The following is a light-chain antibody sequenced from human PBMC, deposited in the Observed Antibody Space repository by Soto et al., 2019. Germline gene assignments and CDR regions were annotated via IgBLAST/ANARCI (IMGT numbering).Light chain of an antibody. V-gene: IGKV1-33*01. Sequence: DIQMTQSPSSLSASVGDRVTITCQASQDISNYLNWYQQKPGKAPKLLIYDASNLETGVPSRFSRSGSATYFTFTISSLQPEDIATYYCQQYDNRPMVTFGPETKVDIK. J-gene: IGKJ3*01. CDR2: DAS. CDR3: QQYDNRPMVT. CDR1: QDISNY.